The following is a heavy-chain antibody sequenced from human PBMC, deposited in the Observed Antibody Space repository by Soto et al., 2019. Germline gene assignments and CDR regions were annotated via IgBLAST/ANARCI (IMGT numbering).Heavy chain of an antibody. CDR1: GFTFSSYA. V-gene: IGHV3-23*01. D-gene: IGHD6-19*01. Sequence: GALRLSCAASGFTFSSYAMSWVRQAPGKGLEWVSAISGSGGSTYYADSVKGRFTISRDNSKNTLYLQMNSLRAEDTAVYYCAKDIGPQYEGLAPFDYWGQGTLVTVSS. J-gene: IGHJ4*02. CDR2: ISGSGGST. CDR3: AKDIGPQYEGLAPFDY.